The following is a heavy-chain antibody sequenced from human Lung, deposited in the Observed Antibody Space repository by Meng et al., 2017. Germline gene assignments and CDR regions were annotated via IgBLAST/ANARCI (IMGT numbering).Heavy chain of an antibody. V-gene: IGHV1-46*01. CDR1: GYNFTSYY. Sequence: QVERVQCGADLVRPGASVQVSSKASGYNFTSYYMHWVRQDPGQWLEWMGIINASGGTTTYAQKFQGRVTMTRDTSTSTVYMELSSLRSDDTAVYYCTREMWLLGATTNWFDPWGQGTLVTVSS. CDR3: TREMWLLGATTNWFDP. CDR2: INASGGTT. D-gene: IGHD1-26*01. J-gene: IGHJ5*02.